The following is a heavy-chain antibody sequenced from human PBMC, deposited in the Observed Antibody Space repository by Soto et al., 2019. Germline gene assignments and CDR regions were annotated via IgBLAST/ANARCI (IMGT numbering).Heavy chain of an antibody. CDR1: GGSISSYY. CDR2: IYYSGST. V-gene: IGHV4-59*12. D-gene: IGHD6-6*01. Sequence: SETLSLTCTVSGGSISSYYWSWIRQPPGKGLEWIGYIYYSGSTNYNPSLKSRVTISVDTSKNQFSLKLSSVTAADTAVYYCARGGYSSSSRSFDYWGQGTLVTVS. J-gene: IGHJ4*02. CDR3: ARGGYSSSSRSFDY.